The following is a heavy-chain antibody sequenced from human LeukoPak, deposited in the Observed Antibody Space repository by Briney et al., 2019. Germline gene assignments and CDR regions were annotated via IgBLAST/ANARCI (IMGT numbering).Heavy chain of an antibody. CDR3: ARVPYSSSWPYFDY. CDR2: IYTSGST. V-gene: IGHV4-61*02. Sequence: SETLSLTCTVSGGSISSGSYYWSWIRQPAGKGLEWIGRIYTSGSTNYNPSLKSRVTISVDTSKNQFSLELSSVTAADTAVYYCARVPYSSSWPYFDYWGQGTLVTVSS. CDR1: GGSISSGSYY. D-gene: IGHD6-13*01. J-gene: IGHJ4*02.